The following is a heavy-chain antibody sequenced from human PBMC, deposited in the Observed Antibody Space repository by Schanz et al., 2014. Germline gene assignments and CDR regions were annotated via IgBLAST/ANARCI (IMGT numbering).Heavy chain of an antibody. D-gene: IGHD2-21*02. V-gene: IGHV3-21*01. CDR2: ISSSSSYI. J-gene: IGHJ6*03. CDR3: ARPSDSSWYMDV. CDR1: GFTFSTYY. Sequence: EVQLLESGGGLVQPRGSLRLSCAASGFTFSTYYMNWVRQAPGKGLEWVSSISSSSSYISYADSVKGRFTISRDNAKNSLYLQMNSLRAEDTAVYYCARPSDSSWYMDVWGKGTTVTVSS.